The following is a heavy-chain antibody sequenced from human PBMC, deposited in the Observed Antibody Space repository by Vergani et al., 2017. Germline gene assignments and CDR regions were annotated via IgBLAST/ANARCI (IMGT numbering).Heavy chain of an antibody. CDR2: NFYSGPT. D-gene: IGHD6-25*01. CDR3: ARVDTQVPATSHFYYMDV. Sequence: QVQLQESGPGVVKPSQTLSLTCAVSGGSISSGDHCWPGTGHRPGKCLEWIGYNFYSGPTYDNPSLRSRFTISVDPSQNQFPLKLRSVTAADTAVYYCARVDTQVPATSHFYYMDVWGKGTTVVVSS. CDR1: GGSISSGDHC. V-gene: IGHV4-31*11. J-gene: IGHJ6*03.